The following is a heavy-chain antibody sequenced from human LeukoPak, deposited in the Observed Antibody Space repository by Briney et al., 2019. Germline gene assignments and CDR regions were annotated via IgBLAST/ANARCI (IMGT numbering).Heavy chain of an antibody. CDR3: ATGDSVMYYFDS. Sequence: SVKVSCKASGNTFSTYNINWLRQAPGQGLEWMAGIIPVLNTPNYARTFQGRVTNTADETTNTAYMELKSLRSDDTGMYYCATGDSVMYYFDSWGQGTLVTVSS. V-gene: IGHV1-69*13. J-gene: IGHJ4*02. CDR1: GNTFSTYN. D-gene: IGHD2-21*01. CDR2: IIPVLNTP.